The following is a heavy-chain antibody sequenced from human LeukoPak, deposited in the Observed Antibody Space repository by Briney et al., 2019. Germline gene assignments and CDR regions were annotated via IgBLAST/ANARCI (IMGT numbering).Heavy chain of an antibody. D-gene: IGHD2-2*01. V-gene: IGHV4-61*02. J-gene: IGHJ6*03. CDR1: GGSISSGSYY. Sequence: SQTLSLTCTVSGGSISSGSYYWTWIRQPPGKGLERIGRIYTSGSTNYNPSLKSRVTISVDTSKNQFSLKLSSVTAADTAVYYCATIVVPAANDYFYMDVWGKGTTVTVSS. CDR3: ATIVVPAANDYFYMDV. CDR2: IYTSGST.